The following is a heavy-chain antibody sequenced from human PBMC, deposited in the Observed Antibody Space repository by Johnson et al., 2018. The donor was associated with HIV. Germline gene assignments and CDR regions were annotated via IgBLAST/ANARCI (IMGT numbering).Heavy chain of an antibody. CDR2: IYSGGST. Sequence: VQLVESGGGLVKPGGSLRLSCAASGFTFSDYYMSWIRQAPGKGLEWVSVIYSGGSTYYADSVKGRFTISRDNSKNTLYLQMNSLRAEDTAVYYWARARAGDGFDIWGQGTMVTVSS. J-gene: IGHJ3*02. V-gene: IGHV3-66*01. CDR1: GFTFSDYY. D-gene: IGHD6-13*01. CDR3: ARARAGDGFDI.